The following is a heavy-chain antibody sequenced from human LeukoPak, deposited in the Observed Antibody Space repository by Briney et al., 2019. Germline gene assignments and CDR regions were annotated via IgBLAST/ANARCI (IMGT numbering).Heavy chain of an antibody. CDR1: GGSASSYY. CDR2: IYHYEST. Sequence: SETLSLTCTVSGGSASSYYWSWIRQPPGKGMEGIGYIYHYESTNYNSSLKSRVTISVDTSKNQVSLKLSSVTAADTAVYYCARHGGSTWSPHNWFDPWGQGTLVTVSS. J-gene: IGHJ5*02. CDR3: ARHGGSTWSPHNWFDP. V-gene: IGHV4-59*02. D-gene: IGHD6-13*01.